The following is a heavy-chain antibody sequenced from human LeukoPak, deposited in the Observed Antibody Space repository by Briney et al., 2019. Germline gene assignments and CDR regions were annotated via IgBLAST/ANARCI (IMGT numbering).Heavy chain of an antibody. Sequence: GGSLRLSCAASGFTFSDHYMDWVRQAPGKGLEWVANIKEDGSEKYYVDSVEGRFAISRDNTKNSLYLQMNSLRAEDTAVYYCVSAPNSYYLDHWGQGTLVTVSS. CDR3: VSAPNSYYLDH. CDR2: IKEDGSEK. V-gene: IGHV3-7*01. CDR1: GFTFSDHY. J-gene: IGHJ4*02.